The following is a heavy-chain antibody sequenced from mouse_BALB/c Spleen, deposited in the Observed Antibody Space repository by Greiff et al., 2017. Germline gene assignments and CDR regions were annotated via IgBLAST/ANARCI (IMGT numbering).Heavy chain of an antibody. CDR1: GYTFSSYW. V-gene: IGHV1-9*01. CDR2: ILPGSGST. Sequence: QVQLQQSGAELMKPGASVKISCKATGYTFSSYWIEWVKQRPGHGLEWIGEILPGSGSTNYNEKFKGKATFTADTSSNTAYMQLSSLTSEDSAVYYCARGLYYYAMDYWGQGTTLTVSS. D-gene: IGHD1-1*02. CDR3: ARGLYYYAMDY. J-gene: IGHJ2*01.